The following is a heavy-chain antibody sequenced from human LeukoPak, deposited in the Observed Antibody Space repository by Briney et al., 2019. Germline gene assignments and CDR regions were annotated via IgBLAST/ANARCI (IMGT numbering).Heavy chain of an antibody. V-gene: IGHV1-2*02. J-gene: IGHJ4*02. D-gene: IGHD4-17*01. CDR2: INPNSGGT. CDR3: ARWGPNYGDYVIALYYFDY. Sequence: ASVQVSCKASGYTFTGYYMHWVRQAPGQGLEWMGWINPNSGGTNYAQKFQGRVTMTRDTSISTAYMELSRLRSDDTAVYYCARWGPNYGDYVIALYYFDYWGQGTLVTVSS. CDR1: GYTFTGYY.